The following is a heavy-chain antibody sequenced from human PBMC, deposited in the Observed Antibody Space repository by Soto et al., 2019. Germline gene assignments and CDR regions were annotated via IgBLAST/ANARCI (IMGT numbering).Heavy chain of an antibody. CDR2: INPNSGGT. J-gene: IGHJ5*02. Sequence: ASVKVSCKASGYTFTGYYMHWVRQAPGQGLEWMGWINPNSGGTNYAQKFQGRVTMTQDTSTDTAYMEMSSLTSEDTAVYYCAAQPTYFDFWSDYPPWFDPWGQGTLVTVSS. D-gene: IGHD3-3*01. V-gene: IGHV1-2*02. CDR1: GYTFTGYY. CDR3: AAQPTYFDFWSDYPPWFDP.